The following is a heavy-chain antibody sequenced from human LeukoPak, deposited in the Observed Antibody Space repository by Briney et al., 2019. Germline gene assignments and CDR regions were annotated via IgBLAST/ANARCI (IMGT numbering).Heavy chain of an antibody. CDR2: IDPNGTA. Sequence: SETLSLTCGVYGGAFSGYSWSWIRQPPGKGLEWIGEIDPNGTANYNPSLKSRVIVSLDTCKNQFSLNLNSVTAADTAVYYCARGRSYEYGDYDYWGQGTLVTVSS. D-gene: IGHD4-17*01. J-gene: IGHJ4*02. CDR1: GGAFSGYS. CDR3: ARGRSYEYGDYDY. V-gene: IGHV4-34*01.